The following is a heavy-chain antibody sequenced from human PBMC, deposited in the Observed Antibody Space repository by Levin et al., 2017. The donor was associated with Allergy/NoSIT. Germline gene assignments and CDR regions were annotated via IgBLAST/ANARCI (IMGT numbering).Heavy chain of an antibody. D-gene: IGHD4-11*01. J-gene: IGHJ4*02. CDR2: ISTGSHHI. CDR1: GFTFRSYS. V-gene: IGHV3-21*01. CDR3: ARGTTTRQREDLFDY. Sequence: HGESLKISCAASGFTFRSYSMNWVRQAPGKGLEWVSSISTGSHHIYYADSVKGRFTISRDNAKNSLYLEMNSLRADDTAVYYCARGTTTRQREDLFDYWGQGTLVTVSS.